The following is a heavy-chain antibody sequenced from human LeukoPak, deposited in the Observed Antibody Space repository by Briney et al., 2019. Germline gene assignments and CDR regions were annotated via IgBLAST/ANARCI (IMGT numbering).Heavy chain of an antibody. CDR3: ARVLSSFPKRYFDWLLYRGALDY. CDR2: IYYSGST. D-gene: IGHD3-9*01. Sequence: PSETLSLTCTVSGGSISSSSYYWGWIRQPPGKGLEWIGSIYYSGSTYYNPSLKSRVTISVDTSKNQFSLKLSSVTAADTAVYYCARVLSSFPKRYFDWLLYRGALDYWGQGTLVTVSS. J-gene: IGHJ4*02. CDR1: GGSISSSSYY. V-gene: IGHV4-39*07.